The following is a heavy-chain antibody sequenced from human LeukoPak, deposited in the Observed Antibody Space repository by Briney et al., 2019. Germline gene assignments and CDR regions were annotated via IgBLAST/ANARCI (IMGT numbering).Heavy chain of an antibody. D-gene: IGHD3-3*01. CDR2: IYYSGST. J-gene: IGHJ6*02. V-gene: IGHV4-59*01. CDR3: ARSPLMYYDSWSGYSYGMDV. CDR1: GGSISSYY. Sequence: SETLSLTCTVSGGSISSYYWSWIRQPPGKGLEWIGYIYYSGSTNYNPSLKSRVTISVDTSKNQFSLKLSSVTAADTAVYYCARSPLMYYDSWSGYSYGMDVWGQGTTVTVSS.